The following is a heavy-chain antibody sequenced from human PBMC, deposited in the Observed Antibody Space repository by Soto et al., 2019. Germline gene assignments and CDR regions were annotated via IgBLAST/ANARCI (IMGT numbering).Heavy chain of an antibody. CDR3: ARGKPSGYRFGPRNFFYYGLDV. J-gene: IGHJ6*02. CDR1: SASLCNPY. Sequence: SLCLTFAVFSASLCNPYWAWIRQSPDKGLEWIGEVHPSGSTDYNPSLKSRLTLSLDTSKNQFSLKVASVTAADTAVYFCARGKPSGYRFGPRNFFYYGLDVWGPGTTVTVSS. V-gene: IGHV4-34*01. D-gene: IGHD5-18*01. CDR2: VHPSGST.